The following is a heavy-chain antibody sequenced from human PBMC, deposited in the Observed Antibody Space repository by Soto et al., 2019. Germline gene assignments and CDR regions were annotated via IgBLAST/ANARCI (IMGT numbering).Heavy chain of an antibody. J-gene: IGHJ4*02. V-gene: IGHV3-21*01. CDR3: ARDFYYDSSGYDSPFDY. D-gene: IGHD3-22*01. CDR2: ISSSSSYI. CDR1: GFTFSSYS. Sequence: GGSLRLSCAASGFTFSSYSMNWVRQAPGKGLEWVSSISSSSSYIYYADSVKGRFTISRDNAKNSLYLQMNSLRAEDTAVYYCARDFYYDSSGYDSPFDYWGQGTLVTVSS.